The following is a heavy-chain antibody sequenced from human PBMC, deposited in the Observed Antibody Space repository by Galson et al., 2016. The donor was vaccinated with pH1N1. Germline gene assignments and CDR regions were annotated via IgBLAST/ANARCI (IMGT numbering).Heavy chain of an antibody. Sequence: SETLSLICTVSGGSISRSYWTWIRQPPGKGLEWIGYIYSSGSTNYSPALQSRVTMSVDTSKNEFSLTLRSVTAADAAVYFCARYGDYGFYLDYWGQGSLVTVSS. V-gene: IGHV4-59*01. CDR2: IYSSGST. J-gene: IGHJ4*02. CDR3: ARYGDYGFYLDY. D-gene: IGHD4-17*01. CDR1: GGSISRSY.